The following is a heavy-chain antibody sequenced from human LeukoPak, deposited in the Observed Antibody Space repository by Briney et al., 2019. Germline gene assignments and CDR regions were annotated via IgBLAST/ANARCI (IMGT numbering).Heavy chain of an antibody. CDR1: GYTFTSYD. V-gene: IGHV1-8*01. CDR2: MNPNSGNT. CDR3: ARAFRAGGGGPFQY. J-gene: IGHJ1*01. D-gene: IGHD3-16*01. Sequence: ASVKVSCKASGYTFTSYDINWVRQAPGQGLEWMGWMNPNSGNTDYAQKFQGRGTMTRNTSTSTAYIELSSLRSGDPPVYYCARAFRAGGGGPFQYGGQGTVVTVSS.